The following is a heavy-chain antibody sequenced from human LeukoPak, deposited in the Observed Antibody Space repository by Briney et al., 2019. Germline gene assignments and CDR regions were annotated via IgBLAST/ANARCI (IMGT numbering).Heavy chain of an antibody. CDR1: GYSFTSYW. V-gene: IGHV5-51*01. CDR3: ASQSKLEKYYDILTGYYSVATSSAFDI. J-gene: IGHJ3*02. CDR2: IYPGDSDT. Sequence: GESLKISCKGSGYSFTSYWIGWVRQMPGKGLEWMGIIYPGDSDTRYSPSFQGQVTISADKSISTAYLQWSSLKASDTAMYYCASQSKLEKYYDILTGYYSVATSSAFDIWGQGTMVTVSS. D-gene: IGHD3-9*01.